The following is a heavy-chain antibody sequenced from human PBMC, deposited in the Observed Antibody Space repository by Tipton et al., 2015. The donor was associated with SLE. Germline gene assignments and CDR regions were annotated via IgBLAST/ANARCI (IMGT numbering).Heavy chain of an antibody. Sequence: TLSLTCAVSGYSISSGYYWGWIRQPPGEGLEWIGSIYHSGSTHYNPPLKSRVTMSLDTSKNQFSLKLSSVTAADTAVYYCARGDTMIPTADWGQGTLVTVSS. CDR3: ARGDTMIPTAD. CDR2: IYHSGST. CDR1: GYSISSGYY. V-gene: IGHV4-38-2*01. D-gene: IGHD3-22*01. J-gene: IGHJ4*02.